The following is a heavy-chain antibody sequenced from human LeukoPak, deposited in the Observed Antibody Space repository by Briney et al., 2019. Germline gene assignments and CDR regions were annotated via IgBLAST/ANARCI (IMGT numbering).Heavy chain of an antibody. CDR1: GYTFTSYD. CDR2: MNPNSGNT. Sequence: ASVKVSRKASGYTFTSYDINWVRQATGLGLEWMGWMNPNSGNTGYAQKFQGRVTMTRNTSISTAYMELSSLRSEDTAVYYCARGRFLYSSSPGYFDYWGQGTLVTVSS. D-gene: IGHD6-6*01. J-gene: IGHJ4*02. CDR3: ARGRFLYSSSPGYFDY. V-gene: IGHV1-8*01.